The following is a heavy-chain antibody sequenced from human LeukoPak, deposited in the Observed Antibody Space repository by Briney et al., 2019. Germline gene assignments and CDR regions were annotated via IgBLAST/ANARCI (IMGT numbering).Heavy chain of an antibody. Sequence: GGSLRLSCAASGFTFSSYSMNWVRQAPGKGLEWASSISSSSTYIYYADSVKGRFTISRDNAKNSLSLQMNSLRAEDTAVYYCARAPHYSNYGPYYYGMDVWGQGTTVTVSS. CDR1: GFTFSSYS. CDR3: ARAPHYSNYGPYYYGMDV. J-gene: IGHJ6*02. CDR2: ISSSSTYI. D-gene: IGHD4-11*01. V-gene: IGHV3-21*01.